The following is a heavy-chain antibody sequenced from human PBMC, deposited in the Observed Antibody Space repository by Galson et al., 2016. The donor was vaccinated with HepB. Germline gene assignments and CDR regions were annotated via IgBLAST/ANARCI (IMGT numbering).Heavy chain of an antibody. CDR1: GFTSSSYA. Sequence: SLRLSCAASGFTSSSYAVGWVRQAPGKGLEWVSSMSGSGAETFSASSVKGRFTISRDNSMNTVYLEMNSLRAEDTAIYYCVKDYSSSCYSPADFWGRGTLVTVSS. CDR3: VKDYSSSCYSPADF. CDR2: MSGSGAET. D-gene: IGHD2-15*01. J-gene: IGHJ4*02. V-gene: IGHV3-23*01.